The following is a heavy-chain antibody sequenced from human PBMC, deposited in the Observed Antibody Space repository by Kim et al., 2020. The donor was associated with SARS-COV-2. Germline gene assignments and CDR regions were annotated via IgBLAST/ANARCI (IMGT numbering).Heavy chain of an antibody. CDR2: INHSGST. CDR3: AREVGYSSSWAFGY. V-gene: IGHV4-34*01. J-gene: IGHJ4*02. Sequence: SETLSLTCAVYGGSFSGYYWSWIRQPPGKGLEWIGEINHSGSTNYNPSLKSRVTISVDTSKNQFSLKLSSATAADTAVYYCAREVGYSSSWAFGYWGQGTLVTVSS. CDR1: GGSFSGYY. D-gene: IGHD6-13*01.